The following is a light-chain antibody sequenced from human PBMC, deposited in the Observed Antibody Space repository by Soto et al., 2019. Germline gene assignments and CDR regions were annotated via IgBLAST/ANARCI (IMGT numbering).Light chain of an antibody. CDR3: QQYNKWPLT. CDR1: QSVRTN. V-gene: IGKV3-15*01. J-gene: IGKJ4*01. CDR2: GAS. Sequence: EIVLTQSPATLSVSPGDAATLSCRASQSVRTNLAWYRQKPGQPPRLLIYGASTRASGIPGRVSGSGSGTEFTLTISSLQSEDFAVYYFQQYNKWPLTFGGGTEGEIK.